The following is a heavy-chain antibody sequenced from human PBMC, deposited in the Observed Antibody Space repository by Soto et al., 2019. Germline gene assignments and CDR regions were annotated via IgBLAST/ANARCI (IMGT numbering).Heavy chain of an antibody. V-gene: IGHV1-69*01. CDR2: IIPIFGTA. J-gene: IGHJ4*02. CDR3: ARGYCSGGSCYTIDY. Sequence: QVQLVQSGAEVKKPGSSVKVSCKASGGTFSSYAISWVRQAPGQGLEWMGGIIPIFGTANYAQQFQGRVTLAADESTSTAYMEVSSLRSEDTAVYYCARGYCSGGSCYTIDYWGQGTLVTVSS. CDR1: GGTFSSYA. D-gene: IGHD2-15*01.